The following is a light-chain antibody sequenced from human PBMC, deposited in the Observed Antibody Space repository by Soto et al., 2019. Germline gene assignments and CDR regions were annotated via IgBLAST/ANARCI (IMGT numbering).Light chain of an antibody. CDR2: DVS. Sequence: QSVLTQPASVSGSPGQSITLSCTGTSSEVGGYNYVSWYQHHPGKAPKLMIFDVSHRPSGVSNRFSGSKSGNTASLTISGVHADDEADYYCCSYTGSSTRVFGGGTKLTVL. V-gene: IGLV2-14*03. CDR1: SSEVGGYNY. CDR3: CSYTGSSTRV. J-gene: IGLJ3*02.